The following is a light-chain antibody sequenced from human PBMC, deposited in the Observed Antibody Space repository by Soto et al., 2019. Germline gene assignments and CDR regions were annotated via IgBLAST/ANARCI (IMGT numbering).Light chain of an antibody. V-gene: IGLV2-8*01. J-gene: IGLJ1*01. CDR3: TSFADSSNRYV. CDR1: SSDIGGYDR. CDR2: EVN. Sequence: QSVLTQPPSASGSPGQSVTISCTGTSSDIGGYDRVSWYQQHPGKAPKLIIYEVNKRPSGVPDRFSGSKSGNTASLTVSGLQAEDEADYYCTSFADSSNRYVFGPGTKLTVL.